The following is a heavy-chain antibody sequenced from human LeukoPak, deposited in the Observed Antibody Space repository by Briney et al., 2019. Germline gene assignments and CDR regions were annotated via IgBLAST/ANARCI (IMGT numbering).Heavy chain of an antibody. CDR2: TVGSGAKT. Sequence: PGGSLRLSCAASGFTFATYVITWVRQAPGKGLEWVADTVGSGAKTFYADSVKGRFTISRDNSKNTLYLQMNSLRAEDSALYFCAKGSGYYGSDAEYYFDYWGQGTLVAVSS. J-gene: IGHJ4*02. CDR1: GFTFATYV. CDR3: AKGSGYYGSDAEYYFDY. V-gene: IGHV3-23*01. D-gene: IGHD2-21*02.